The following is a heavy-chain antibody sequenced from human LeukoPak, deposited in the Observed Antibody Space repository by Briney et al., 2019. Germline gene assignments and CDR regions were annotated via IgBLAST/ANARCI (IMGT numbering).Heavy chain of an antibody. CDR1: GFTFSKYT. J-gene: IGHJ4*02. Sequence: GGSLRLSCVASGFTFSKYTMSWVRQAPGKGLEWVSGIYGGGSGSTFYAESVKGRFTISRDNSKNTLYLQMNSLRDEDTARYYCAKDFTPDGIWDIDYWGRGTLITVSS. CDR2: IYGGGSGST. D-gene: IGHD1-20*01. CDR3: AKDFTPDGIWDIDY. V-gene: IGHV3-23*01.